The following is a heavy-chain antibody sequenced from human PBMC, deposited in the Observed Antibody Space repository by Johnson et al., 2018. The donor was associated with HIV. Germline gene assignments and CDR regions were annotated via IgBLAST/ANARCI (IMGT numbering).Heavy chain of an antibody. CDR2: ISYDGSTK. CDR1: GFTFSSYA. Sequence: VQLVESGGGVVRPGGSRRLSCAAPGFTFSSYAMHWVRQAPGKGLEWVAVISYDGSTKYYADSVTGGFTLSRDNSKKKLYLQMNSLRPEDTAVYYCARDQRLAAVATDGFDVWGQGTMVTVSS. V-gene: IGHV3-30-3*01. D-gene: IGHD6-13*01. J-gene: IGHJ3*01. CDR3: ARDQRLAAVATDGFDV.